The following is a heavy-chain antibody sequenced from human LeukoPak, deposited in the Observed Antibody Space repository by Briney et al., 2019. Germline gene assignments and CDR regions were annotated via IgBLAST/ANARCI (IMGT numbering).Heavy chain of an antibody. D-gene: IGHD3-22*01. J-gene: IGHJ5*02. V-gene: IGHV5-51*01. CDR1: GYSFTSYW. CDR3: AGVPYYDSSVNWFDP. Sequence: GESLKISCKGSGYSFTSYWIGWVRQMPGKGLEWMGIIYPGDPDTRYSPSFQGQVTISADKSISTAYLQWSSLKASDTALYYCAGVPYYDSSVNWFDPWGQGTLVTVSS. CDR2: IYPGDPDT.